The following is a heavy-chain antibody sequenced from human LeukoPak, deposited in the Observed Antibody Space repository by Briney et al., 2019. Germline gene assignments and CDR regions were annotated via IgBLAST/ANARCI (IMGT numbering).Heavy chain of an antibody. D-gene: IGHD6-19*01. V-gene: IGHV3-21*01. CDR1: GFTFSSYS. J-gene: IGHJ4*02. Sequence: GGSLRLSCAASGFTFSSYSMNWVRQAPGKGLEWVSSISSSSSDIYDADSVKGRFTISRDNAKNSLYLQMNSLRAEDTAVYYCAREIGSGWYENYFDYWGQGTLVTVSS. CDR2: ISSSSSDI. CDR3: AREIGSGWYENYFDY.